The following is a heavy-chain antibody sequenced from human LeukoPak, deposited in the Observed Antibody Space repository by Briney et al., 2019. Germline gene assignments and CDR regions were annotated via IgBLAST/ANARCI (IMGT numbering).Heavy chain of an antibody. CDR3: AKGGYSYGSRRVFDY. J-gene: IGHJ4*02. D-gene: IGHD5-18*01. CDR1: GFTFSSYA. CDR2: ISGSGGST. V-gene: IGHV3-23*01. Sequence: GGSLRLSCAASGFTFSSYAMSWVRQAPGKGREWVSAISGSGGSTYYADSVKGRFTISRDNSKNTLYLQMDSLRAEDTAVYYCAKGGYSYGSRRVFDYWGQGTLVTVPS.